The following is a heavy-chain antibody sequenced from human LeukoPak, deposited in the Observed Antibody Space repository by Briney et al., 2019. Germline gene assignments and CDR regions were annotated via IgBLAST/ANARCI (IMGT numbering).Heavy chain of an antibody. D-gene: IGHD1-26*01. V-gene: IGHV1-2*06. CDR3: ARGYSGSPHDY. J-gene: IGHJ4*02. CDR2: INPNSGGT. Sequence: ASVKVSCKASGYTFTGYYMHWVRQAPGQGLEWMGRINPNSGGTNYARKFQGRVTMTRDTSISTAYMELSRLRSDDTAVYYCARGYSGSPHDYWGQGTLVTVSS. CDR1: GYTFTGYY.